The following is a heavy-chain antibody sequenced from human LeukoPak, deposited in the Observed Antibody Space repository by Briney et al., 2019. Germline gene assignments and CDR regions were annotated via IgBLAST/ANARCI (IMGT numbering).Heavy chain of an antibody. CDR2: IRYDGSNK. CDR1: GFTFSSYG. Sequence: GGSLRLSCAASGFTFSSYGMHWVRQAPGKGLEWVAFIRYDGSNKYYADSVKGRFTISRDNSKNTLYLQMNSLRAEDTAVYYCAKVLYYYDSSGYSLGIDAFDIWGQGTMVTVSS. CDR3: AKVLYYYDSSGYSLGIDAFDI. D-gene: IGHD3-22*01. J-gene: IGHJ3*02. V-gene: IGHV3-30*02.